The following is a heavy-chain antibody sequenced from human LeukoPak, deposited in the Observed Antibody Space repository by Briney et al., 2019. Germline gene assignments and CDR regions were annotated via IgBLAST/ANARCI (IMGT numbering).Heavy chain of an antibody. V-gene: IGHV4-4*09. Sequence: KTSETLSLTRTVSGGSISSYCWSWVRQPPGKGLEWIGYIFTSGSTDYNPSLKSRVTMSVDTSKNQLSMELRFLTAADTAVYYCATSHDVKTAPYDLWGQGTLVTVSS. CDR2: IFTSGST. J-gene: IGHJ5*02. D-gene: IGHD2-21*01. CDR3: ATSHDVKTAPYDL. CDR1: GGSISSYC.